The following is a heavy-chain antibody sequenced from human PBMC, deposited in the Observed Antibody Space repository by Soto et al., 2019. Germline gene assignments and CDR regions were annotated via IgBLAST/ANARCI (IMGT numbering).Heavy chain of an antibody. CDR3: ARSFIITMVRGVTSSYYYYGMDV. V-gene: IGHV1-3*01. J-gene: IGHJ6*02. CDR2: INAGNGNT. Sequence: ASVKVSCKASGYTFTSYAMHWVRQAPGQRLEWMGWINAGNGNTKYSQKFQGRVTITRDTSASTAYMELSSLRSEDTAVYYCARSFIITMVRGVTSSYYYYGMDVWGQGTTVTVAS. D-gene: IGHD3-10*01. CDR1: GYTFTSYA.